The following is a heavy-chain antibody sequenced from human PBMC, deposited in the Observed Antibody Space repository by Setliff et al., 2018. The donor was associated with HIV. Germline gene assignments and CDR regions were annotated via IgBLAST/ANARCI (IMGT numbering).Heavy chain of an antibody. CDR2: VSTSGST. Sequence: SETLSLTCTVSGGSISTYYWSWIRQPAGKGLEWIGRVSTSGSTKYNPPLKSRVTMSLDTSKNEFSLKLSSVTAADTAVYYCARGQYCGGGSCYSPSYNWFDPWGQGTLVTVSS. CDR3: ARGQYCGGGSCYSPSYNWFDP. D-gene: IGHD2-15*01. CDR1: GGSISTYY. J-gene: IGHJ5*02. V-gene: IGHV4-4*07.